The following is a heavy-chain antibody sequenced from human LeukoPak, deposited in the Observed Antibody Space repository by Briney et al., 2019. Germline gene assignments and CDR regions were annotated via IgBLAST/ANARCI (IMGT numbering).Heavy chain of an antibody. Sequence: SETLSLTCTASGGSISSYYWSWIRQPPGKGLEWIGYIYYSGSTNYNPSLKGRVTISVDTSKNQFSLKLSSVTAADTAVYYCARQSGYDILTGYPVHFDYWGQGTLVTVSS. V-gene: IGHV4-59*08. CDR3: ARQSGYDILTGYPVHFDY. CDR1: GGSISSYY. CDR2: IYYSGST. D-gene: IGHD3-9*01. J-gene: IGHJ4*02.